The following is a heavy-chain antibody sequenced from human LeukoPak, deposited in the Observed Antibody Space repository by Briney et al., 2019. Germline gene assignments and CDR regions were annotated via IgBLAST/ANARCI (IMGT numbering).Heavy chain of an antibody. Sequence: ASVKVSCKASGYTFTSYYMHWVRQAPGQGLEWMGIINPSGGSTSYAQRFQGRVTMTRDTSTSTVYMELSSLRSEDTAVYYCARDPSIPPREVPFDYWGQGTLVTVSS. CDR3: ARDPSIPPREVPFDY. J-gene: IGHJ4*02. CDR1: GYTFTSYY. V-gene: IGHV1-46*01. CDR2: INPSGGST.